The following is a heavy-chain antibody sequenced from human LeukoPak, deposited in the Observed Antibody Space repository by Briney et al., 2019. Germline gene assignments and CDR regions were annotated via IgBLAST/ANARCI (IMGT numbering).Heavy chain of an antibody. Sequence: SETLSLTCTVSGGPISSYYWSWIRQPPGKGLEWIGYIYYSGSTNYNPSLKSRVTISVDTSKNQFSLKLSSVTAADTAVYYCAGSYPTRGAFDIWGQGTMVTVSS. CDR3: AGSYPTRGAFDI. D-gene: IGHD1-26*01. V-gene: IGHV4-59*08. CDR1: GGPISSYY. CDR2: IYYSGST. J-gene: IGHJ3*02.